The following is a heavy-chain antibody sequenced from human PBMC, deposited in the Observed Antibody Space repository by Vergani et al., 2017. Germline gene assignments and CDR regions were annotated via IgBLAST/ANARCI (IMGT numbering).Heavy chain of an antibody. CDR1: GFTFSSYG. D-gene: IGHD4-23*01. Sequence: QVQLVESGGGVVQPGRSLRLSCAASGFTFSSYGMHWVRQAPGKGLEWVAVIWYDGSNQYYADSVKGRFTISRDNSKNTLYLQMNSLRAEDTAVYYCARDGGNSGGAFEIWGQGTMVTVSS. J-gene: IGHJ3*02. CDR2: IWYDGSNQ. CDR3: ARDGGNSGGAFEI. V-gene: IGHV3-33*01.